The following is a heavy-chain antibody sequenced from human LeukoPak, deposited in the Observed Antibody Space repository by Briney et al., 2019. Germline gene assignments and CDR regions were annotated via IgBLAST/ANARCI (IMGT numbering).Heavy chain of an antibody. V-gene: IGHV4-34*01. CDR2: INHSGST. D-gene: IGHD6-13*01. CDR1: GGSFSGYY. J-gene: IGHJ5*02. Sequence: SETLSLTCVVYGGSFSGYYWSWIRQPPGKGLEWIGEINHSGSTSYNPSLKSRVTISVDTSKNQFSLKLSSVTAADTAVYYCARGRSWYGGVWFDPWGQGTLVTVSS. CDR3: ARGRSWYGGVWFDP.